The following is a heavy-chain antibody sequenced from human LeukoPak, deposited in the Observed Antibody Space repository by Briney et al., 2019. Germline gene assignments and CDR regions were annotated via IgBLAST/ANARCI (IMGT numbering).Heavy chain of an antibody. CDR3: AKILRGRTFLFRYYGMDV. V-gene: IGHV3-23*01. Sequence: AGGSLRLSCAASGFTFSSYAMSWVRQAPGKGLEWVSAISGSGGSTYYADSVKGRFTISRDNSKNTLYLQMNSLRAEDTAVYYCAKILRGRTFLFRYYGMDVWGQGTTVTVSS. D-gene: IGHD1-26*01. CDR1: GFTFSSYA. J-gene: IGHJ6*02. CDR2: ISGSGGST.